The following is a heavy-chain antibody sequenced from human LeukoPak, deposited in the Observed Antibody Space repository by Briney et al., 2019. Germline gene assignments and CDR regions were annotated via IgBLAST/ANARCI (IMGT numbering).Heavy chain of an antibody. D-gene: IGHD4-23*01. CDR1: GYTFSSHG. CDR2: IWYDASNK. J-gene: IGHJ4*02. V-gene: IGHV3-33*01. CDR3: ARNLRKYGSNSEYFDY. Sequence: GGSLRLSCAASGYTFSSHGMHWVRQAPGKGLEWVAVIWYDASNKYYADSVKGRFTVSRDNSKNTLYLQTNSLRVEDTAMYYCARNLRKYGSNSEYFDYWGQGTVVTVSS.